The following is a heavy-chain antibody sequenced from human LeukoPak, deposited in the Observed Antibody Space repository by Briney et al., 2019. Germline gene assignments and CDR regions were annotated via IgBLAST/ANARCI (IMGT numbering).Heavy chain of an antibody. CDR1: GGSFSGYY. CDR2: INHSGST. J-gene: IGHJ3*02. Sequence: KPSETLSLTCAVYGGSFSGYYWSWIRQPPGKGLEWIGEINHSGSTNYNPSLKSRVTISVDTSKNQFSLKLSSVTAADTAVYYCARGRRTRPHDALDIWGQGTMVTVSS. D-gene: IGHD1-14*01. CDR3: ARGRRTRPHDALDI. V-gene: IGHV4-34*01.